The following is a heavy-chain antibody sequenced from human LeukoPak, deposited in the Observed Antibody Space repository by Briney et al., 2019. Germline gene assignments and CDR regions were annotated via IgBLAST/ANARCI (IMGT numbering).Heavy chain of an antibody. CDR3: ARRHDFPDY. V-gene: IGHV3-7*03. D-gene: IGHD2-21*02. J-gene: IGHJ4*02. CDR1: GFTFSNYW. CDR2: IKQDGSEK. Sequence: GGSLRLSCAASGFTFSNYWMSWVRQAPGKGLEWVANIKQDGSEKYYVDSVKGQFTISRDNAKNSLYLQMNSLRAEDTAVYYCARRHDFPDYWGQGTLVTVSS.